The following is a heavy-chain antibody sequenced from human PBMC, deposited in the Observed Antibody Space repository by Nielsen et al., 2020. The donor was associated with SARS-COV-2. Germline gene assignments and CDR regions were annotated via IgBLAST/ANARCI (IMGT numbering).Heavy chain of an antibody. CDR3: TRRYYYDNRDYSPMMRY. CDR2: MSYDGTNK. V-gene: IGHV3-30*03. J-gene: IGHJ4*02. CDR1: GFTLSEYG. Sequence: GGSLRLSCTVSGFTLSEYGMQWVRQAPGKGLECVSIMSYDGTNKYYADSVKGRFTISRDNSKNTLYLEMSSLRPEDAAVYYCTRRYYYDNRDYSPMMRYWGQGTLVTVSS. D-gene: IGHD3-22*01.